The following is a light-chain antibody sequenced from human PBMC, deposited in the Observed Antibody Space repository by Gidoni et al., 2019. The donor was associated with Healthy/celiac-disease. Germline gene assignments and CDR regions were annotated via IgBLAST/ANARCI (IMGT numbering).Light chain of an antibody. J-gene: IGKJ4*01. Sequence: DIVMTQSPRSLPVTPGEPASTSCRSSQSLLHSNGYNYLDWYLPKPGQSPQLLIYLGSNRASGVPDRFSGSGSGTDFTLKISRVEAEDVGVYYCMQALQTPTFGGGTKVEIK. CDR1: QSLLHSNGYNY. V-gene: IGKV2-28*01. CDR3: MQALQTPT. CDR2: LGS.